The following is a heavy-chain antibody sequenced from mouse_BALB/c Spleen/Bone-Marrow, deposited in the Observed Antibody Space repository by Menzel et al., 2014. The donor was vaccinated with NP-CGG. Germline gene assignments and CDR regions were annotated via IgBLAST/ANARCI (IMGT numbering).Heavy chain of an antibody. D-gene: IGHD4-1*01. V-gene: IGHV1-87*01. CDR3: ARGWDWFAY. CDR1: GYTLTSYW. Sequence: VQVVESGAELARPGASVKLSCKASGYTLTSYWMQWVKQRPGQGLEWIGAIYPGDGDTRYTQKFKGKATLTADKSSSTAYMQLSSLASEDSAVYYCARGWDWFAYWGQGTLVTVSA. J-gene: IGHJ3*01. CDR2: IYPGDGDT.